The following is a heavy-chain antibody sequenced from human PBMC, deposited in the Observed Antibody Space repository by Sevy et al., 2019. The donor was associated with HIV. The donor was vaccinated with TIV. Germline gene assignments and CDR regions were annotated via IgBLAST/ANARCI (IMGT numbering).Heavy chain of an antibody. CDR2: IYYSGRT. CDR3: ARGAPYYYYGMDV. V-gene: IGHV4-59*01. J-gene: IGHJ6*02. CDR1: GDSISGYY. Sequence: SETLSLTCTVSGDSISGYYWSWIRQPPGKGLEWIGYIYYSGRTNYNPSLKSRVTISDDTSKNQLSLKLSSVTAADTAVYYCARGAPYYYYGMDVWGQGTTVTVSS.